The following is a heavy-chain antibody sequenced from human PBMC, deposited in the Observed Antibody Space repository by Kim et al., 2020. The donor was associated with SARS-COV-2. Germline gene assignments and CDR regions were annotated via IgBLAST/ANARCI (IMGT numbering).Heavy chain of an antibody. V-gene: IGHV3-48*02. J-gene: IGHJ3*02. D-gene: IGHD3-3*01. CDR1: GFTFRSYS. CDR3: ARDDDWAFDI. Sequence: GGSLRLSCAASGFTFRSYSMNWVRQAQGKGLEWVSYIGSTSTAIYYADSVKGRFTVSRDNAKNSLYLQMNSLRDEDTAVYYCARDDDWAFDIWGQGTTVTVS. CDR2: IGSTSTAI.